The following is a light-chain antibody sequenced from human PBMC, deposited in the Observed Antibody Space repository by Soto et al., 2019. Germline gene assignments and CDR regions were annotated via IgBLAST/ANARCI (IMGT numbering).Light chain of an antibody. Sequence: QSVLTQPRSVSGSPGQSVTISCTGTSSDVGGYIYVSWYQQYPAKAPKVMIYDVSRRPSGVPDRFSGSKSGNTASLTISGLQAEDEAVYFCCSNGGKKTVFFGGGT. J-gene: IGLJ2*01. CDR2: DVS. CDR3: CSNGGKKTVF. V-gene: IGLV2-11*01. CDR1: SSDVGGYIY.